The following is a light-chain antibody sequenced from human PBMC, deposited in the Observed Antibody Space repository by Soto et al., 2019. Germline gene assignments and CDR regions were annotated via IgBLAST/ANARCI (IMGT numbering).Light chain of an antibody. Sequence: QSALTQPASVSGSPGQSLTISCAGTSSDIGAYNFVSWYQQHPGKGPKIMIFDVSNRPSGVSNRFSGSKSGNTASLTISGLQPEDEADYYCASYTTGSTVVFGGGTKLTVL. V-gene: IGLV2-14*03. J-gene: IGLJ2*01. CDR2: DVS. CDR1: SSDIGAYNF. CDR3: ASYTTGSTVV.